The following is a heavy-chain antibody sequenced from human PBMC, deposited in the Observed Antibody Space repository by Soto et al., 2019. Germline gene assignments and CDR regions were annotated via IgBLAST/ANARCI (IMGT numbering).Heavy chain of an antibody. CDR2: IIPIFGTA. V-gene: IGHV1-69*12. D-gene: IGHD3-22*01. Sequence: HVQLVQSGAEVKKPGSSVKVSCKASGGTFSSYAISWVRQAPGQGLEWMGEIIPIFGTANYAQKFQGRVTITADESTSTAYMELSSLRSEDTAMYYCARDRGPSSGYYPYWFDPWGQGTLVSVSS. CDR3: ARDRGPSSGYYPYWFDP. CDR1: GGTFSSYA. J-gene: IGHJ5*02.